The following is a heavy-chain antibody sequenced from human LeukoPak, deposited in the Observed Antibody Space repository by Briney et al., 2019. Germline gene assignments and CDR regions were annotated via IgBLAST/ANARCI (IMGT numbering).Heavy chain of an antibody. CDR2: ILYDGSNK. Sequence: GPSVRLSCAASGFTFSSYAMHWARQDRGKGLGSVAVILYDGSNKYYADSVKGRFTISRDNSMNTLYLQMNSLRAEDTAGYYCAREGYSGSYPCYYGMDVWGQGTTVTVSS. CDR1: GFTFSSYA. D-gene: IGHD1-26*01. J-gene: IGHJ6*02. V-gene: IGHV3-30*04. CDR3: AREGYSGSYPCYYGMDV.